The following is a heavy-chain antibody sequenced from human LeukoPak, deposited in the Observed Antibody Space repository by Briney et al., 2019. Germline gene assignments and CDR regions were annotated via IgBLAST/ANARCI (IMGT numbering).Heavy chain of an antibody. CDR2: LRGSGGGT. J-gene: IGHJ4*02. Sequence: PGGSLRLSCAVSGITLSNYGMSWVRPAPGEGLEWVAGLRGSGGGTNYADSLQGRFTISRDNPKNTLYLQMSSLRAEDTAVYFCAKRGVVIRVFLVGFHKEAYYFDSWGQGALVTVSS. D-gene: IGHD3-10*01. CDR3: AKRGVVIRVFLVGFHKEAYYFDS. CDR1: GITLSNYG. V-gene: IGHV3-23*01.